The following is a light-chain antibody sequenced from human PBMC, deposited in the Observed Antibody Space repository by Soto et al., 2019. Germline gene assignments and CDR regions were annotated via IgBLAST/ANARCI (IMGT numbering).Light chain of an antibody. V-gene: IGKV1-17*01. Sequence: DIQMTQSPSSLSASVGDRVTITCRASQGIRNDLDWYQQQPGKAPKLLIYAASNLQSGVPSRFSGSGSGTEFTLTISSLQSEDFATYYCLQHNSYPYTFGQGTKLEIK. J-gene: IGKJ2*01. CDR1: QGIRND. CDR2: AAS. CDR3: LQHNSYPYT.